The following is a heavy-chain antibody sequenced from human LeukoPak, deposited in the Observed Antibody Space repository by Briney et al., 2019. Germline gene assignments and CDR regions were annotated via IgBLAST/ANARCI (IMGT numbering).Heavy chain of an antibody. D-gene: IGHD3-10*01. V-gene: IGHV3-48*01. CDR1: GFTFSSYS. Sequence: PGGSLRLSCAASGFTFSSYSMNWVRQAPGKGLEWVSYISSSSTIYYADSVKGRFTISRDNSKNTLYLQMNSLRAEDTAVYYCARDQLHYGWVFDYWGQGTLVTVSS. CDR3: ARDQLHYGWVFDY. CDR2: ISSSSTI. J-gene: IGHJ4*02.